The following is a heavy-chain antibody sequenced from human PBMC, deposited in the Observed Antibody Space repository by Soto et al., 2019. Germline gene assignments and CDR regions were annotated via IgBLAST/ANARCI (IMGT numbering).Heavy chain of an antibody. J-gene: IGHJ4*02. V-gene: IGHV3-33*01. CDR3: ARDEGQLHWGFDY. Sequence: QVQLVESGGGVVQPGRSLRLSCAASGFTFSSYGMHWVRQAPGKGLEWVAVIWYDGSNKYYADSVKGRFTISRDNSKNTLYLQMNSLRAEDTAVYYCARDEGQLHWGFDYWGQGTLVTVSS. CDR2: IWYDGSNK. CDR1: GFTFSSYG. D-gene: IGHD5-18*01.